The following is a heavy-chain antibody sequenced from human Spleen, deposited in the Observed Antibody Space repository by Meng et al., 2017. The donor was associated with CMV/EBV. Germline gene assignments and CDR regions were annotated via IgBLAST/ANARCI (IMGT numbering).Heavy chain of an antibody. V-gene: IGHV3-21*04. CDR3: VRGGEHCTRTSCFH. CDR2: ISTSSNYM. Sequence: GESLKISCAASGFTFSGYNMNWVRQAPGKGLEWVSSISTSSNYMYYADSVKGRFSISKDISKNLLYLQMNSLRVDDAAMYYCVRGGEHCTRTSCFHWGQGTLVTVSS. J-gene: IGHJ4*02. D-gene: IGHD2-2*01. CDR1: GFTFSGYN.